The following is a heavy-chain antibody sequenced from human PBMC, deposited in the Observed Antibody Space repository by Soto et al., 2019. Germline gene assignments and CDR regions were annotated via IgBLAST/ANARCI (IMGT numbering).Heavy chain of an antibody. J-gene: IGHJ6*02. CDR3: ARLYSSSYNYYYYYGMDV. CDR2: IIPIFGTA. V-gene: IGHV1-69*01. Sequence: QVQLVQSGAEVKKPGSSVKVSCKASGGTFSSYAISWVRQAPGQGLEWMGGIIPIFGTANYAQKFQGRVTITADESTSTAYMEVSSLRSEDTAVYYCARLYSSSYNYYYYYGMDVWGQGTTVTVSS. CDR1: GGTFSSYA. D-gene: IGHD6-6*01.